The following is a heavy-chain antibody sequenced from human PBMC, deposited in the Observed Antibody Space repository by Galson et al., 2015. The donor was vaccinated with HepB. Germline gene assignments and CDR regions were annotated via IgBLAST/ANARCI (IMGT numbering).Heavy chain of an antibody. Sequence: SLRLSCAAAGFSFSNYAMYWVRQAPGKGLEWVAVISFPGSNKYHADSVKGRFTISRDNSKNTLYLQMNSLRAEDTAVYYCARGRGSDKSFDYWGQGALVTVSS. J-gene: IGHJ4*02. D-gene: IGHD3-10*01. CDR2: ISFPGSNK. V-gene: IGHV3-30*04. CDR1: GFSFSNYA. CDR3: ARGRGSDKSFDY.